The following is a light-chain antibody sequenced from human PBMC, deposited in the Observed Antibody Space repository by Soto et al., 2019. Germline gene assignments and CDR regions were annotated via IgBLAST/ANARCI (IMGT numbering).Light chain of an antibody. J-gene: IGKJ1*01. CDR1: HRVSSY. V-gene: IGKV3-15*01. CDR2: ATS. Sequence: EIGLSQSPSTKSVLPGESGPLSCRASHRVSSYLAWYQQKPGQAPRLLIFATSTRATGIPARFSGSGSGTEFTLTISSLQSEDSAVYYCQQYNNWPRTFGQGTKVDI. CDR3: QQYNNWPRT.